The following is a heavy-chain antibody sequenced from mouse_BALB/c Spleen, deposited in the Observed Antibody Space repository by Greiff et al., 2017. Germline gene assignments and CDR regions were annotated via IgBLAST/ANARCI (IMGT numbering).Heavy chain of an antibody. CDR2: IRNKANGYTT. Sequence: EVKLVESGGGLVQPGGSLRLSCATSGFTFTDYYMSWVRQPPGKALEWLGFIRNKANGYTTEYSASVKGRFTISRDNSQSILYLQMNTLRAEDSATYYCAREIYYDYGGFAYWGQGTLVTVSA. CDR3: AREIYYDYGGFAY. D-gene: IGHD2-4*01. V-gene: IGHV7-3*02. CDR1: GFTFTDYY. J-gene: IGHJ3*01.